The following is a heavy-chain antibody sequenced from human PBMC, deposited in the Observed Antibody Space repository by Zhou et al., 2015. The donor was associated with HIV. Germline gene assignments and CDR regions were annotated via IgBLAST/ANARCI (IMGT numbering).Heavy chain of an antibody. J-gene: IGHJ2*01. CDR2: IIPFFGTA. Sequence: QVQLVQSGAEVKKPGSSVKVSCKASGGPFNSYSINWVRQAPGHALEWMGGIIPFFGTASYAQKFQGRVTITADKSTNTAYMELSSLRSEDTAAYYCAREGWGSWYFDLWGRGTLVSVSS. D-gene: IGHD7-27*01. V-gene: IGHV1-69*06. CDR1: GGPFNSYS. CDR3: AREGWGSWYFDL.